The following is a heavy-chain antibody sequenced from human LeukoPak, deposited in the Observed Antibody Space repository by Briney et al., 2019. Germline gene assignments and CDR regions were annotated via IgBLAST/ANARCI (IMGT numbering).Heavy chain of an antibody. D-gene: IGHD1-26*01. J-gene: IGHJ4*02. CDR1: GGSISSYY. CDR3: ARRSGSYPYYFDY. Sequence: SETLSLTCTVSGGSISSYYWSWIRQPPGKGLEWIGYIYYSGSTNYNPSLKSRVTISVDTSKNQFSLKLSSVTAADTAVYYCARRSGSYPYYFDYWGQGTLVTVAS. V-gene: IGHV4-59*01. CDR2: IYYSGST.